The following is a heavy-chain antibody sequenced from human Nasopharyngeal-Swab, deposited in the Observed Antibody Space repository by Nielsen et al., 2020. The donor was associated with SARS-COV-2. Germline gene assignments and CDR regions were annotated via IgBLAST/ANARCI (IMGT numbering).Heavy chain of an antibody. D-gene: IGHD3-3*01. CDR2: ISSSSSYI. CDR3: ARDGLDYDFWSAYFMDV. J-gene: IGHJ6*02. Sequence: GGSLRLSRAASGFTFNNYNFNWVRQAPGKGLEWVSSISSSSSYIYYADSVKGRFTISRDNATNSLYLQMNSLRAEDTAVYYCARDGLDYDFWSAYFMDVWGQGTTVTVSS. V-gene: IGHV3-21*01. CDR1: GFTFNNYN.